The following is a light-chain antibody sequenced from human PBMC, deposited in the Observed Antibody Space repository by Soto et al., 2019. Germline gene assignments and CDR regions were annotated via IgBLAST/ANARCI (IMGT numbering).Light chain of an antibody. J-gene: IGKJ1*01. V-gene: IGKV3-15*01. CDR2: GAS. CDR3: QQYNNWLWT. CDR1: QSVSSN. Sequence: EIVMTQSPATLSVSPGERATLSCRASQSVSSNLAWYQQKPVQAPRLLIYGASTRATGIPARFSGSGSGTEFTLTISSLQSEDFAVYYCQQYNNWLWTFGQGNKVEIK.